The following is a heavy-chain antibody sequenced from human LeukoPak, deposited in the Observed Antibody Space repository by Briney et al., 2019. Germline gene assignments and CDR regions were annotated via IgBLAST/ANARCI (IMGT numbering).Heavy chain of an antibody. Sequence: GASVKVSCKASGYTFTSYDIRWVRQAPGQGLEWMGWINAYSGNTNYAQKLQGRVTMTTDTSTSTAYMELRSLRSGDTAVYYCAREVWSIAAAGTFDHWGQGTLVTVPS. J-gene: IGHJ4*02. CDR2: INAYSGNT. CDR3: AREVWSIAAAGTFDH. CDR1: GYTFTSYD. D-gene: IGHD6-13*01. V-gene: IGHV1-18*01.